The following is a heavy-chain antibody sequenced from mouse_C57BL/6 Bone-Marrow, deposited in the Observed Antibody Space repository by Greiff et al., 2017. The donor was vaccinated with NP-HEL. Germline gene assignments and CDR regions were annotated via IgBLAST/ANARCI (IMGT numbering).Heavy chain of an antibody. Sequence: VQLQQSGAELVKPGASVKMSCKASGYTFTSYWITWVKQRPGQGLEWIGDIYPGSGSTNYNEKFKSKATLTVDTSSSTAYMQLSSLTSEDSAVYYCALYYGNYGWYFEVWGTGTTVTVSS. CDR3: ALYYGNYGWYFEV. D-gene: IGHD2-1*01. CDR2: IYPGSGST. J-gene: IGHJ1*03. CDR1: GYTFTSYW. V-gene: IGHV1-55*01.